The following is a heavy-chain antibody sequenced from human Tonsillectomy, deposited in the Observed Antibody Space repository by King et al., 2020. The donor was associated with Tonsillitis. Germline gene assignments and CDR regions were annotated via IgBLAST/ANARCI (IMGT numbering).Heavy chain of an antibody. V-gene: IGHV3-48*01. CDR3: ATPPAYYYGSGSWG. CDR2: ISSSSSTT. Sequence: VQLVESGGGLVQPGGSLRLSCAASGFTFSSYSMNWVRQAPGKGLEWVSYISSSSSTTYYADSVKGRFTISRDNAKNSLYLQMNSLRAEDTAVYYCATPPAYYYGSGSWGWGQGTLVTVSS. D-gene: IGHD3-10*01. CDR1: GFTFSSYS. J-gene: IGHJ4*02.